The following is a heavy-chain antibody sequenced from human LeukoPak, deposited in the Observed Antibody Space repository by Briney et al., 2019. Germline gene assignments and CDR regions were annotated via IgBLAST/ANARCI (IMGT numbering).Heavy chain of an antibody. CDR2: IKQDGSEK. CDR1: GFTFSSYW. D-gene: IGHD3-22*01. Sequence: GGSLRLSCAASGFTFSSYWMSWVRQAPGKGLEWVANIKQDGSEKCYVDSVKGRFTISRDNAKNSLYLQMNSLRAEDTAVYYCARTGRGYYYDSSGYRGFDPWGQGTLVTVSS. CDR3: ARTGRGYYYDSSGYRGFDP. J-gene: IGHJ5*02. V-gene: IGHV3-7*01.